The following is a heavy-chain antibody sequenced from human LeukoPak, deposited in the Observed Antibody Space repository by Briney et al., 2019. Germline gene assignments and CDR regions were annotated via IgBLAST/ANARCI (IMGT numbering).Heavy chain of an antibody. V-gene: IGHV1-18*01. Sequence: GASVKVSCKASGYTFTSYGISWVRQAPGQGLEWMGWISAYNGNTNYAQKLQGRVTMTTDTSTSTAYMELRSLRSDDTAVYYCAGDRPAYCSGGSCYPGYYYYGMDVWGQGTTVTVSS. D-gene: IGHD2-15*01. CDR1: GYTFTSYG. J-gene: IGHJ6*02. CDR2: ISAYNGNT. CDR3: AGDRPAYCSGGSCYPGYYYYGMDV.